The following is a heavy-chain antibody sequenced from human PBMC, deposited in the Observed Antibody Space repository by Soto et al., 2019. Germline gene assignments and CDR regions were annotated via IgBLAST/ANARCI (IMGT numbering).Heavy chain of an antibody. D-gene: IGHD2-2*01. J-gene: IGHJ6*02. CDR3: AKDNVVPAANHYYYYGMDV. CDR1: GFTVCIYA. CDR2: ISGSGGST. Sequence: GGSLGIGSASSGFTVCIYAMIVVRQAPGKGLEWVSAISGSGGSTYYADSVKGRFTISRDNSKNTLYLQMNSLRAEDTAVYYCAKDNVVPAANHYYYYGMDVWGQGTTVTVSS. V-gene: IGHV3-23*01.